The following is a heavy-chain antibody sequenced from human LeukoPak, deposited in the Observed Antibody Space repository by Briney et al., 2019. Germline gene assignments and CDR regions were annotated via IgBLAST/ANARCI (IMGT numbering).Heavy chain of an antibody. CDR1: GFTFSSYA. CDR2: ISSNGGST. V-gene: IGHV3-64*01. Sequence: GGSLRLSCAASGFTFSSYAMHWVRQAPGKGLEYVSAISSNGGSTYYANSVKGRFTISRDNSKNTLYLQMGSLRAEDMAVYYCARLLGATDYWGQGTLVTVSS. J-gene: IGHJ4*02. D-gene: IGHD1-26*01. CDR3: ARLLGATDY.